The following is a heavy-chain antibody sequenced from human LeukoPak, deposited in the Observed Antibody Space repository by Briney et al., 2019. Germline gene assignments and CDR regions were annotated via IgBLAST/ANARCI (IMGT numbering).Heavy chain of an antibody. CDR2: ISAYNGNT. D-gene: IGHD6-13*01. CDR3: ARDLGSGIAEPFGH. CDR1: GYTLTNYG. J-gene: IGHJ1*01. V-gene: IGHV1-18*01. Sequence: GASVKVSRKDSGYTLTNYGLSWVRQAPGQGGEWMGWISAYNGNTNYAQQLQGRVTVTTDTSTGTAYMEVRSRRSDDTAVYYCARDLGSGIAEPFGHWGQGTLVTVSS.